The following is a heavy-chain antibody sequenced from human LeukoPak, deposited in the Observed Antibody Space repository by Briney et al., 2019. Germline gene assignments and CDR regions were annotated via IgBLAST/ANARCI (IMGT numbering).Heavy chain of an antibody. J-gene: IGHJ6*01. CDR3: AREDGSQYYYYGMDV. V-gene: IGHV3-21*01. CDR1: GGSISSGGYY. CDR2: ISSGSSYI. D-gene: IGHD3-10*01. Sequence: PSETLSLTCTVSGGSISSGGYYWSWIRQHPGKGLEWVSFISSGSSYIYYADSVKGRFTISRDNAKNSLYLQMNSLRAEDTAVYYCAREDGSQYYYYGMDVWGQGTTVTVSS.